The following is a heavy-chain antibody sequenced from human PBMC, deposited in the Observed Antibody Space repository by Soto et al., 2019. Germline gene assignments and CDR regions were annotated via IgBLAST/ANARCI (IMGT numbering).Heavy chain of an antibody. CDR1: GGSISSGGYY. D-gene: IGHD2-2*01. Sequence: QVQLQESGPGLVKPSQTLSLTCTVSGGSISSGGYYWSWIRQHPGKGLEWIGYIYYSGSTYYNPALTGRVTISVDTSKTQFSLKLSSVTATDTAVYSCARGRTSSPTPGDYWGQGTLVTVSS. CDR2: IYYSGST. V-gene: IGHV4-31*03. CDR3: ARGRTSSPTPGDY. J-gene: IGHJ4*02.